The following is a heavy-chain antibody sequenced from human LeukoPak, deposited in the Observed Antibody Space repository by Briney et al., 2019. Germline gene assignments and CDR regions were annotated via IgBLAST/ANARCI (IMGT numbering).Heavy chain of an antibody. CDR1: GFAVSSNY. CDR3: AKVKGWYGEGYFDY. CDR2: IYRDAKT. Sequence: GGSLRLSCAAAGFAVSSNYISWGRQAPGKGLEWVSVIYRDAKTYYADSVKGRFTISRDISKNPLFLQMTSLRAEDTALYYCAKVKGWYGEGYFDYWGQGTLVTVSS. J-gene: IGHJ4*02. V-gene: IGHV3-53*01. D-gene: IGHD3-10*01.